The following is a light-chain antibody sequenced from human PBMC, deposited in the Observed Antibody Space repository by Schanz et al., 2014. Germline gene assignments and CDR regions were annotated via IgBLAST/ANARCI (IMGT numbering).Light chain of an antibody. J-gene: IGKJ2*01. V-gene: IGKV3-20*01. CDR1: QSVSSY. Sequence: EIVLTQSPATLSLSPGERATLSCRASQSVSSYLAWYQQKPGQAPRLLIYGASSRATGIADRFSGSGSGTDFTLTISRLEPEDFAVYYCQQYGNSVRTFGQGTKLEIK. CDR3: QQYGNSVRT. CDR2: GAS.